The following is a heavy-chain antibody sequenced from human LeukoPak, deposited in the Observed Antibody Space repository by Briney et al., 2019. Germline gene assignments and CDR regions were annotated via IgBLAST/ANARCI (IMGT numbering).Heavy chain of an antibody. J-gene: IGHJ6*03. D-gene: IGHD6-13*01. V-gene: IGHV4-4*09. CDR1: GGSIISYY. CDR3: ARQLSSSWPPYYYHMDV. CDR2: IYTSGST. Sequence: PSETLSLTCTVSGGSIISYYWSWIRQPPGKGLEWIGYIYTSGSTNYNPSLKSRVTISVDTSKNQFSLKLSSVTAADTAVYYCARQLSSSWPPYYYHMDVWGKGTTVTVSS.